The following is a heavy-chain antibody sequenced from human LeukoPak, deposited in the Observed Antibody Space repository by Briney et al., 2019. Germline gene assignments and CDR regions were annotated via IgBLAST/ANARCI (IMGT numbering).Heavy chain of an antibody. V-gene: IGHV3-23*01. J-gene: IGHJ4*02. CDR3: AKDDSYAPSSPDY. CDR2: ISGSGGST. CDR1: GFTFSSHA. Sequence: PGGSLRLSCAASGFTFSSHAMSWVRQAPGKGLEWVSAISGSGGSTYYADSVKGRFTISRDNSKNTLYLQMNSLRAEDTAVYYCAKDDSYAPSSPDYWGQGTLVTVSS. D-gene: IGHD5-18*01.